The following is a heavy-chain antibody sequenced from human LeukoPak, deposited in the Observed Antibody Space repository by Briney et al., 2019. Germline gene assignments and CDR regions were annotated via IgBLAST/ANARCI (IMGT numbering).Heavy chain of an antibody. CDR3: AREGALGYGHYTYDY. J-gene: IGHJ4*02. CDR1: GFTFSDYW. V-gene: IGHV3-74*01. D-gene: IGHD4-17*01. CDR2: INSDGRNI. Sequence: GGSLRLSCAASGFTFSDYWMHWVRQAPGKGLVWVSRINSDGRNIRYADSVKGRFTISRDNAKNTLYLQMNSLTPEDTAVYYCAREGALGYGHYTYDYWGQGALVTVSS.